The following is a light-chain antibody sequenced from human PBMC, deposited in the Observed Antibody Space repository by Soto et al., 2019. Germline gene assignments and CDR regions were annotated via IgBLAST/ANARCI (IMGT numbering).Light chain of an antibody. Sequence: EIVLTQSPATLSLSPGERATLSCRASQSIGLAIAWYQHKPGQAPRLLIFDASQRATGIPARFRGSGSGTDFTLSISSLEPEDFAVYYCQQYNNWPPWTFGQGTKVEIK. J-gene: IGKJ1*01. V-gene: IGKV3-11*01. CDR2: DAS. CDR3: QQYNNWPPWT. CDR1: QSIGLA.